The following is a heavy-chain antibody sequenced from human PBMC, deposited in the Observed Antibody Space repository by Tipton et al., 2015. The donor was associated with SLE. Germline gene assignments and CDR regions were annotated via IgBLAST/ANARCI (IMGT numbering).Heavy chain of an antibody. D-gene: IGHD3-22*01. CDR2: INHSGST. J-gene: IGHJ4*02. CDR3: ARESRRAYYYDSSGYSY. CDR1: GASISTYY. Sequence: TLSLTCTVSGASISTYYWSWIRQPPGKGLEWIGEINHSGSTNYNPSLKSRVTISVDTSKNQFSLKLSSVTAADTAVYYCARESRRAYYYDSSGYSYWGQGTLVTVSS. V-gene: IGHV4-34*01.